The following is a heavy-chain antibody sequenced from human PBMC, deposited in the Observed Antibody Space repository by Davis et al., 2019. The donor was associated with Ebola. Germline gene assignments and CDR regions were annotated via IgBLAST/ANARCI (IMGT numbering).Heavy chain of an antibody. J-gene: IGHJ4*02. V-gene: IGHV3-33*01. CDR2: IWYDGSNK. CDR1: GFTFSSYG. CDR3: ARDPLVGAADY. D-gene: IGHD1-26*01. Sequence: GESLKISCAASGFTFSSYGMHWVRQAPGKGLEWVAVIWYDGSNKYYADSVKGRFTISRDNSKNTLYLQMNSLRAEDTAVYYCARDPLVGAADYWGQGTLVTVSS.